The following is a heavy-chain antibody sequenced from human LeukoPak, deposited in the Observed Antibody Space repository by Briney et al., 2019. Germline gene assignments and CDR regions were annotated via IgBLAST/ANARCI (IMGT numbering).Heavy chain of an antibody. J-gene: IGHJ4*02. D-gene: IGHD6-13*01. CDR3: ARGTSAAGTLQTEIDY. V-gene: IGHV3-33*01. CDR1: GFTFSSYG. CDR2: IWYDGSNK. Sequence: GGSLRLSCAASGFTFSSYGMHWVRQAPGKGLEWVAVIWYDGSNKYYADSVKGRFTISRDNSKNTLYLQMNSLRAEDTAVYYCARGTSAAGTLQTEIDYWGQGTLVTVSS.